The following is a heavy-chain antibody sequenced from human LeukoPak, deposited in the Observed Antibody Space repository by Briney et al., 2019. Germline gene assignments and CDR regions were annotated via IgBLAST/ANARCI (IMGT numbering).Heavy chain of an antibody. J-gene: IGHJ3*02. D-gene: IGHD6-19*01. Sequence: WMSWVRQAPGKGLEWVANIKQDGSEKWYVDSVKGRFTISRDNAKNSLYLQMNSLRAEDTAVYYCARDQWPIDTFDIWGQGTMVTVSS. CDR1: W. CDR3: ARDQWPIDTFDI. V-gene: IGHV3-7*01. CDR2: IKQDGSEK.